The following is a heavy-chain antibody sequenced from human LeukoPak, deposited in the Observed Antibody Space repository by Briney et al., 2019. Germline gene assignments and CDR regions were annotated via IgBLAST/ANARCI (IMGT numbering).Heavy chain of an antibody. V-gene: IGHV1-8*03. CDR3: ARGRAARRRWFDP. Sequence: ASVKASCKASGYTFTSYDINWVRRATGQGLEWMGWMNPNSGNTGYAQKFQGRVTITRNTSISTAYMELSSLRSEDTAVYYCARGRAARRRWFDPWGQGTLVPVSS. J-gene: IGHJ5*02. CDR2: MNPNSGNT. D-gene: IGHD6-6*01. CDR1: GYTFTSYD.